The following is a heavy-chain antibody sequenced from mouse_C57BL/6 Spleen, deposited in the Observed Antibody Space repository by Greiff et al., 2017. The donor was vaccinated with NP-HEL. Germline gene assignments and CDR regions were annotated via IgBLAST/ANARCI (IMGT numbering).Heavy chain of an antibody. CDR3: AREGNYIFDY. CDR1: GFTFSDYG. D-gene: IGHD2-1*01. Sequence: EVHLVESGGGLVKPGGSLKLSCAASGFTFSDYGMHWVRQAPEKGLEWVAYISSGSSTIYYADTVKGRFTISRDNAKNTLFLQMTSLRSEDTAMYYCAREGNYIFDYWGQGTTLTVSS. CDR2: ISSGSSTI. J-gene: IGHJ2*01. V-gene: IGHV5-17*01.